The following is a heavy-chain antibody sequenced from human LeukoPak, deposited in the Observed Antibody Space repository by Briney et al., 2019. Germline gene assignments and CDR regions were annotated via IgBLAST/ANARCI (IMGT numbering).Heavy chain of an antibody. J-gene: IGHJ2*01. CDR3: ARGKEYCGGDCFSSWYFDL. Sequence: SETLSLTCAVSGGSISSSNWWSWVRQPPGKGLEWIGEIYHSGSTNYNPSLKSRVTISVDKSKNQFSLKLSSVTAADTAVYYCARGKEYCGGDCFSSWYFDLWGRGTLVTVSS. CDR2: IYHSGST. CDR1: GGSISSSNW. D-gene: IGHD2-21*02. V-gene: IGHV4-4*02.